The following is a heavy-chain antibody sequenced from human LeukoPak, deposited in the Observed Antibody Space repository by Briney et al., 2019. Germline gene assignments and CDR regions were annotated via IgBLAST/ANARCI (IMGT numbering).Heavy chain of an antibody. CDR3: AKDWGGSYVHYYMDV. D-gene: IGHD1-26*01. CDR2: ISPSGGIT. Sequence: GGSLRLSCAASGFTFSSHGMNWVRQAPGKGLEWVSGISPSGGITYYTDSVKGRFTISRDNSKNTLYLQMNSLRAEDTAVYYCAKDWGGSYVHYYMDVWGKGTTVTVSS. V-gene: IGHV3-23*01. J-gene: IGHJ6*03. CDR1: GFTFSSHG.